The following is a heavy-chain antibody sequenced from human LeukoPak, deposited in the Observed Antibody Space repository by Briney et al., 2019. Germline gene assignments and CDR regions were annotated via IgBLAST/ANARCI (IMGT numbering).Heavy chain of an antibody. J-gene: IGHJ4*02. Sequence: GGSLRLSCAASGFTFSSYNVKWVRQAPGKGLEWVSFMSSSGSYIYYADSVKGRFTISRDNAKNSLYLQMNSLRAEDTAVYYCARGAQFCSSASCYIDYWGQGTLVTVSS. CDR2: MSSSGSYI. D-gene: IGHD2-2*02. V-gene: IGHV3-21*01. CDR1: GFTFSSYN. CDR3: ARGAQFCSSASCYIDY.